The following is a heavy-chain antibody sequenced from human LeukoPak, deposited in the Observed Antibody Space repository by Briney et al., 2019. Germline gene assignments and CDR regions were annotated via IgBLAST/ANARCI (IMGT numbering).Heavy chain of an antibody. CDR1: GFTFSSYW. J-gene: IGHJ6*02. CDR2: INSDGSST. Sequence: GGSLRLSCAASGFTFSSYWMHWVRQAPGKGLVWASRINSDGSSTSYADSVKGRFTISRDNAKNTLYLQMNSLRAEDTAVYYCARDKTIAVAGHYYYYGMDVWGQGTTVTVSS. D-gene: IGHD6-19*01. V-gene: IGHV3-74*01. CDR3: ARDKTIAVAGHYYYYGMDV.